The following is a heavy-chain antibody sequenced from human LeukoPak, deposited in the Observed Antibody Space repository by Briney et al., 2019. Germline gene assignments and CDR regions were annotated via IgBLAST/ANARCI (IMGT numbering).Heavy chain of an antibody. J-gene: IGHJ4*02. CDR3: VRSSTYHLFDD. CDR1: GGSISSYY. D-gene: IGHD2-15*01. CDR2: MYYGGST. Sequence: SSETLSLTCTVSGGSISSYYCSWIRQPPGKGLEWIGYMYYGGSTNYNPSLKSRVTISVDMSKNQFSLKLSSVTAADTAVYYCVRSSTYHLFDDWGQGTLVTVSS. V-gene: IGHV4-59*08.